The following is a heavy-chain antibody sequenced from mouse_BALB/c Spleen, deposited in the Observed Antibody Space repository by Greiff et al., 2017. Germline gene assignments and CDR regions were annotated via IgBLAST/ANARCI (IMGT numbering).Heavy chain of an antibody. CDR1: GYTFTSYV. Sequence: VQLQQSGPELVKPGASVKMSCKASGYTFTSYVMHWVKQKPGQGLEWIGYINPYNDGTKYNEKFKGKATLTSDKSSGTAYMELSSLTSKDSAVYYGAWYYDGSSYCYFDVWGAGTTVTVSS. V-gene: IGHV1-14*01. CDR2: INPYNDGT. CDR3: AWYYDGSSYCYFDV. J-gene: IGHJ1*01. D-gene: IGHD1-1*01.